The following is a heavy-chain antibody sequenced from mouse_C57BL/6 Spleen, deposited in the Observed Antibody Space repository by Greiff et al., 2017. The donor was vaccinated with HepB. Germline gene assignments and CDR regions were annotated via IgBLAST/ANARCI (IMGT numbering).Heavy chain of an antibody. CDR2: IYPGSGNT. Sequence: VQLQQSGAELVRPGASVKLSCKASGYTFTDYYINWVKQRPGQGLEWIARIYPGSGNTYYNEKFKGKATLTAEKSSSTAYMQLSSLTSEDSAVYFCARTTGGDYWGQGTSVTVSS. J-gene: IGHJ4*01. V-gene: IGHV1-76*01. CDR1: GYTFTDYY. D-gene: IGHD4-1*01. CDR3: ARTTGGDY.